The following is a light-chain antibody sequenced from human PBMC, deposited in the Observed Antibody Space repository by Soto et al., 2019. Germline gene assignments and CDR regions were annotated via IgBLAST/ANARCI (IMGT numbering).Light chain of an antibody. V-gene: IGKV1-17*01. J-gene: IGKJ4*01. CDR2: AAS. CDR3: QHHNSSLALT. CDR1: QSIRYD. Sequence: DIQMTQAPSSLSASVGDRVTITCRASQSIRYDLGWYQQKPGKAPKRLIYAASTLQTGVPSRFSGTGSGKEFMLTISSLQPEDFATYYCQHHNSSLALTFGGGTKVEIK.